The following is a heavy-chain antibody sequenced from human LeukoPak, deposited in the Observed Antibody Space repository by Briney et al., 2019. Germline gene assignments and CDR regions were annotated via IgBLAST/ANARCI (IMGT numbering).Heavy chain of an antibody. CDR2: IYTSGST. J-gene: IGHJ4*02. Sequence: SQTLSLTCTVSGGSISSGSYYWSWIRQPAGKGLEWIGRIYTSGSTNYNPSLKSRVTISVDTSKNQFSLKLSSVTAADTAVYYCARVAGGYSSGWYDYWGQGTLVTVSS. V-gene: IGHV4-61*02. CDR1: GGSISSGSYY. CDR3: ARVAGGYSSGWYDY. D-gene: IGHD6-19*01.